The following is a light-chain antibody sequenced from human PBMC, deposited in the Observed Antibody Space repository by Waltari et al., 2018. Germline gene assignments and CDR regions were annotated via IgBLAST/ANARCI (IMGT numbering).Light chain of an antibody. CDR3: QQRSKWPFT. CDR1: QSVSSY. CDR2: DAS. J-gene: IGKJ3*01. Sequence: EIVLTQSPATLSLSPGERATLSCRASQSVSSYLAWYQQKPGQAPRLLIYDASNRATGIPARFSGSGSGTDFTLTISSLEPEDFAVYYCQQRSKWPFTFGPGTKVYIK. V-gene: IGKV3-11*01.